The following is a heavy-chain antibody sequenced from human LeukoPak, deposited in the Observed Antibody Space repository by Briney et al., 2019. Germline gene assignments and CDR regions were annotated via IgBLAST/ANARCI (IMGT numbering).Heavy chain of an antibody. CDR3: AREKSGTLTRAYYYIDV. Sequence: KTSETLSLTCTVSGDSMHSYYWSWIRQSPEKGLEGIGRAYSGVNAYYNPSLQSRVTISVDKSNNQFSLDLASVTAADTALYYCAREKSGTLTRAYYYIDVWGRGITVTVSS. CDR1: GDSMHSYY. V-gene: IGHV4-4*07. CDR2: AYSGVNA. J-gene: IGHJ6*03. D-gene: IGHD1-26*01.